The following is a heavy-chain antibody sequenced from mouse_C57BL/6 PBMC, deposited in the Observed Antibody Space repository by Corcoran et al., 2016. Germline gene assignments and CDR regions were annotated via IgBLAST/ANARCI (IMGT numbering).Heavy chain of an antibody. Sequence: DVQLQESGPGLVKPSQSLSLTCSVTGYSITSGYYWNWIRQFPGNKLEWMGYISYDGSNNYNPSLKNRISITRDTSKNQFFLKLNSVTTEDTATYYCARECYDYVFVYWGQGTLVTVSA. CDR1: GYSITSGYY. J-gene: IGHJ3*01. CDR3: ARECYDYVFVY. V-gene: IGHV3-6*01. D-gene: IGHD2-4*01. CDR2: ISYDGSN.